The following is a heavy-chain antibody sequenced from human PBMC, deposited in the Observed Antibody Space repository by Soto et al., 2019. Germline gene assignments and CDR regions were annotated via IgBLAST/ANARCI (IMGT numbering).Heavy chain of an antibody. V-gene: IGHV3-15*07. J-gene: IGHJ4*02. CDR2: IKSKTDGGTT. D-gene: IGHD3-16*02. CDR3: TTRNGYYDYVWGSYRYIDY. CDR1: VFTFSNAW. Sequence: VQLVESGGGLVKPGGSLRLSCAASVFTFSNAWMNWVRQAPGKGLEWVGRIKSKTDGGTTDYAAPVKGRFTISRDDSKNTLYLQMNSLKTEDTAVYYCTTRNGYYDYVWGSYRYIDYWGQGTLVTVSS.